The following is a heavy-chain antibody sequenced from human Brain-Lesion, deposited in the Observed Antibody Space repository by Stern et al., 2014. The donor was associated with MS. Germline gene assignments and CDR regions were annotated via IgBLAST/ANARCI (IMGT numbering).Heavy chain of an antibody. Sequence: VQLVESGPGLVKPSQTLSLTCTVSGGSISSGNYYWSWIRQPAGEGLEWIGRIYSRGSTQYNPPLKSRSTIPADTPTNQFSLRWSSGTAADTAVYYCARGNYDVLTDNGGHGFDIWGQGTMVTVSS. CDR2: IYSRGST. V-gene: IGHV4-61*02. D-gene: IGHD3-9*01. J-gene: IGHJ3*02. CDR3: ARGNYDVLTDNGGHGFDI. CDR1: GGSISSGNYY.